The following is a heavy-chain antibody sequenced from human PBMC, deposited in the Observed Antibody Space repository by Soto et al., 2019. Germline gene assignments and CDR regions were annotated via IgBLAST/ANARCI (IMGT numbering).Heavy chain of an antibody. CDR1: GYTLTELS. D-gene: IGHD3-22*01. Sequence: ASVKVSCKVSGYTLTELSMHWVRQAPGKGXEWMGGFDPEDGETIYAQKFQGRVTMTEDTSTDTAYMELSSLRSEDTAVYYCATGLADYRYYYDSSGYYNLDYWGQGTLVTVSS. CDR3: ATGLADYRYYYDSSGYYNLDY. J-gene: IGHJ4*02. CDR2: FDPEDGET. V-gene: IGHV1-24*01.